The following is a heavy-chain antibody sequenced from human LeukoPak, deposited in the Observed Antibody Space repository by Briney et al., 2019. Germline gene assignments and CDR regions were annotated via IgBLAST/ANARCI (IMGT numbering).Heavy chain of an antibody. D-gene: IGHD2-2*01. CDR2: IYYSGST. Sequence: SETLSFTCTVSGGSISSSSYYWGWIRQPPGKGLEWIGSIYYSGSTYYNPSLKSRVTISVDTSKNQFSLKLSSVTAADTAVYYCARQGYCSSTSCLDAFDIWGQGTMVTVSS. V-gene: IGHV4-39*01. CDR3: ARQGYCSSTSCLDAFDI. CDR1: GGSISSSSYY. J-gene: IGHJ3*02.